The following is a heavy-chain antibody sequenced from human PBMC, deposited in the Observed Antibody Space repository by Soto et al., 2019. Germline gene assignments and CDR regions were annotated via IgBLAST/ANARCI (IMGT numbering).Heavy chain of an antibody. Sequence: EVQLVESGGGLVQPGGALRLSCAASGFTFSSYWMHWVRQAPGKGLVWVSRINSDGSSTSYADSVKGRLTISRDNAKNTLYLQMNSLRAEDTAVYYCVRTSLVVAAATREDYWGQGNLVTVSS. CDR3: VRTSLVVAAATREDY. CDR1: GFTFSSYW. V-gene: IGHV3-74*01. J-gene: IGHJ4*02. D-gene: IGHD2-15*01. CDR2: INSDGSST.